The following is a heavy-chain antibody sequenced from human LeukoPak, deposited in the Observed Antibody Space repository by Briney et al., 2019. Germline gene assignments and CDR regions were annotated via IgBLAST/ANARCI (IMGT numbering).Heavy chain of an antibody. J-gene: IGHJ5*02. Sequence: SETLSLTCTVSGGSINGHYWNWIRQSPGEGLEWIGYISYSWSTKYNPSLKSRVTISVDTAKSQVSLKLRSVTAADTAVYYCARSDYGDYDLLTWFDPWGQGTLVTVSS. CDR1: GGSINGHY. D-gene: IGHD4-17*01. CDR2: ISYSWST. CDR3: ARSDYGDYDLLTWFDP. V-gene: IGHV4-59*11.